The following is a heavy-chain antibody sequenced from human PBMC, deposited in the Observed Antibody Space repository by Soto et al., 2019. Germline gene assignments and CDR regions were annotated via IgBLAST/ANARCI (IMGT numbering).Heavy chain of an antibody. D-gene: IGHD6-13*01. Sequence: QITLKESGPTLVKPTQTLTLTCTFSGFSLSTSGGGVGWIRQPPGKALEWLALIYGDDDKRYSPSLKNRLTITKDTSKNQVVLTMTNMDPLDTATYYFAHRHAQQQLVSEGFDPWGQGTLVTVSS. V-gene: IGHV2-5*02. CDR2: IYGDDDK. J-gene: IGHJ5*02. CDR1: GFSLSTSGGG. CDR3: AHRHAQQQLVSEGFDP.